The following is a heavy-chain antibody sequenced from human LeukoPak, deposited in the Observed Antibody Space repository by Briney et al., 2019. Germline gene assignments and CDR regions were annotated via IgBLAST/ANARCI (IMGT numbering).Heavy chain of an antibody. CDR2: IYHSGST. CDR3: AGGFRSMIVVPHPWY. V-gene: IGHV4-30-2*01. Sequence: PSETLSLTCTVSGGSISSGGYYWSWIRQPPGKGLEWIGYIYHSGSTYYNPSLKSRVTISVDRSKNQFSLKLSSVTAADTAVYYCAGGFRSMIVVPHPWYWGQGTLVTVSS. J-gene: IGHJ4*02. D-gene: IGHD3-22*01. CDR1: GGSISSGGYY.